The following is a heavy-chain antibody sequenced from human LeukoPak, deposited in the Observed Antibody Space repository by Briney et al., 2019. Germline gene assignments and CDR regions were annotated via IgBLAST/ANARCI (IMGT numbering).Heavy chain of an antibody. CDR1: GFTFSSYG. J-gene: IGHJ4*02. Sequence: PGGSLRLSRAASGFTFSSYGMHWVRQAPGKGLEWVAVIWYDGSNKYYADSVKGRFTISRDNSKNTLYLQMNSLRAEDTAVYYCARDVTYCSSTSCFFDYWGQGTLVTVSS. D-gene: IGHD2-2*01. CDR2: IWYDGSNK. CDR3: ARDVTYCSSTSCFFDY. V-gene: IGHV3-33*01.